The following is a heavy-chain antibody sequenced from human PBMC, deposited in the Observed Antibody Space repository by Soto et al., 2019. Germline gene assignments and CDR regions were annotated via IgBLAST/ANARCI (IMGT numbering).Heavy chain of an antibody. J-gene: IGHJ5*02. V-gene: IGHV4-39*01. D-gene: IGHD3-16*01. Sequence: QLQLQESGPGLVKPSETLSLTCTASGGSSSSSTYSWGWIRQPPGKGLEWIGSMHYSGATYYNPSLKSRVSISVYTSKSQLSLKLTFVTAADTAVYFCARQGSNSSRRLSWFDPWGQGTLVTVSS. CDR2: MHYSGAT. CDR1: GGSSSSSTYS. CDR3: ARQGSNSSRRLSWFDP.